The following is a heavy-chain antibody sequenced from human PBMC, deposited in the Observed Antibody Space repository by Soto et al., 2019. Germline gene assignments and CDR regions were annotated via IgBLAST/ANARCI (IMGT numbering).Heavy chain of an antibody. D-gene: IGHD2-8*01. CDR1: GFTFSSYA. Sequence: GGSLRLSCAASGFTFSSYAMHWVRQAPGKGLEWVAVISYDGSNKYYADSVRGRFTISRDNSKNTLYLQMNSLRAEDTAVYYCARGNGEDNWFDPWGQGTLVTVSS. V-gene: IGHV3-30-3*01. CDR3: ARGNGEDNWFDP. J-gene: IGHJ5*02. CDR2: ISYDGSNK.